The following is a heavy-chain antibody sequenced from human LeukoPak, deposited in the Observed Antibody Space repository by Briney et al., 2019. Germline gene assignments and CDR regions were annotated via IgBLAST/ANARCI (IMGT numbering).Heavy chain of an antibody. D-gene: IGHD2-21*02. V-gene: IGHV3-48*03. CDR2: ISSSGSTI. J-gene: IGHJ4*02. CDR3: AKFDRTATYFDS. Sequence: GGSLRLSCAASGFTFSSYEMNWVRQAPGKGLEWVSYISSSGSTIYYADSVKGRFTISRDNSKNTFYLQMTSLRVDDTAVYYCAKFDRTATYFDSWGQGTLVTISS. CDR1: GFTFSSYE.